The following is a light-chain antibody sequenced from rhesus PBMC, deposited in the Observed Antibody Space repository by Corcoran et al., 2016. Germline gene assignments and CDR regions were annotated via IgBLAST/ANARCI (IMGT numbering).Light chain of an antibody. J-gene: IGLJ1*01. CDR3: QLWDSATDRFV. CDR2: KDS. Sequence: SFDVTQPRSVSVSPGQTARITCEGEDIGSQYIHWYQHKPIHAPIQVIYKDSDRPSGIPARFSGSNSGNLATLTISGVEAGDEADYYCQLWDSATDRFVFGAGTRLTVL. V-gene: IGLV3-29*01. CDR1: DIGSQY.